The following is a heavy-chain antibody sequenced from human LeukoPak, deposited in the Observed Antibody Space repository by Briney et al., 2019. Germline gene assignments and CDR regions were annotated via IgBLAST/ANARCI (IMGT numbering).Heavy chain of an antibody. V-gene: IGHV4-39*07. CDR2: IYHSGST. CDR1: GGSISSSSYY. CDR3: AREGYDSSGFHDY. J-gene: IGHJ4*02. D-gene: IGHD3-22*01. Sequence: SKTLSLTCTVSGGSISSSSYYWGWIRQPPGKGLEWIGSIYHSGSTYYNPSLKSRVTISVDTSKNQFSLKLSSVTAADTAVYYCAREGYDSSGFHDYWGQGTLVTVSS.